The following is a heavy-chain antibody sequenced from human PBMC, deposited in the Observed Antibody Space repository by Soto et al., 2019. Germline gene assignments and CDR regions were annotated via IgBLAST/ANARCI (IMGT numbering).Heavy chain of an antibody. CDR2: INPNSGGT. V-gene: IGHV1-2*04. CDR1: GYTFTGYY. D-gene: IGHD6-13*01. Sequence: GASVKVSCKASGYTFTGYYMHWVRQAPGQGLEWMGWINPNSGGTNYAQKFQGWVTMTRDTSIGTAYMELSRLRSDDTAVYYCARDSFIAAAGNSYGMDVWGQGTTVTVSS. J-gene: IGHJ6*02. CDR3: ARDSFIAAAGNSYGMDV.